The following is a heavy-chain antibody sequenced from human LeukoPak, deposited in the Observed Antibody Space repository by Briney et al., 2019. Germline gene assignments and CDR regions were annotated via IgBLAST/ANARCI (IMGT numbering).Heavy chain of an antibody. Sequence: GGSLRLSCAASGFTFDDSGMSWVRQAPGKGLEWVPGISPSGDITYYADSVKGRFTISRDNSKNTVYLQVNSLRAEDTAVFYCAKDRAWLQFWSWGQGTLVTVSS. CDR3: AKDRAWLQFWS. CDR2: ISPSGDIT. J-gene: IGHJ4*02. D-gene: IGHD5-18*01. V-gene: IGHV3-23*01. CDR1: GFTFDDSG.